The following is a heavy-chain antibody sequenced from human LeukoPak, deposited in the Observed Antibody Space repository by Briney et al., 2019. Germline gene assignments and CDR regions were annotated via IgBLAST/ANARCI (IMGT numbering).Heavy chain of an antibody. Sequence: GGSLRLSCAASGFTFSSYGMHWVRQAPGKGLEWVAVIWYDGSNKYYADSVKGRFTTSRDNSKNTLYLQMNSLRAEDTAVYYCARDVGSSGSSIDYWGQGTLVTVSS. V-gene: IGHV3-33*01. CDR3: ARDVGSSGSSIDY. CDR1: GFTFSSYG. J-gene: IGHJ4*02. D-gene: IGHD6-19*01. CDR2: IWYDGSNK.